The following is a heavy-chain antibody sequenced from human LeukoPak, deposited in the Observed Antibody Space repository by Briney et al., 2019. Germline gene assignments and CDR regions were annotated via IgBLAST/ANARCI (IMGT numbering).Heavy chain of an antibody. V-gene: IGHV1-18*01. J-gene: IGHJ4*02. CDR1: GYTFTSYG. CDR2: ISAYNGNT. Sequence: ASVKVSCKASGYTFTSYGISWVRQAPGQGLEWMGWISAYNGNTNYAQKLQGRVTMTTDTSTSTAYMELRSLRSDDTAVYYCATTYYGSSGFFFWTLDYWGQGTLVTVSS. D-gene: IGHD3-22*01. CDR3: ATTYYGSSGFFFWTLDY.